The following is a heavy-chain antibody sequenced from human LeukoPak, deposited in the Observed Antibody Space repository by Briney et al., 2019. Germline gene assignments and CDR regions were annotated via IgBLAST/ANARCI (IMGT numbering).Heavy chain of an antibody. J-gene: IGHJ5*02. CDR3: ARDGKNYDKSLGPFDP. V-gene: IGHV3-23*01. CDR1: GFSFNRHG. D-gene: IGHD3-9*01. Sequence: GGSLRLSCAASGFSFNRHGMSWVRQAPGKGLEWVSGIDVSGRMTYYADSVKGRFTISRDNSKNMVYLQMNSLRAGDMAVYYCARDGKNYDKSLGPFDPWGQGTLVTVSS. CDR2: IDVSGRMT.